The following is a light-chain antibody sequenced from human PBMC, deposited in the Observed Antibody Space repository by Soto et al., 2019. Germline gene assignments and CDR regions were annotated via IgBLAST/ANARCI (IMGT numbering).Light chain of an antibody. V-gene: IGKV1-39*01. CDR2: AAS. J-gene: IGKJ1*01. Sequence: DIQMTQSPSSLSASVGDRVTITCRPSQIISDSLSWYQQRPGKAPKLLIFAASTLQSGVPSRFRGSGSGAVFTLTINGLQPEDFATYYCQQSFSSPHTFGQGTKVEIK. CDR3: QQSFSSPHT. CDR1: QIISDS.